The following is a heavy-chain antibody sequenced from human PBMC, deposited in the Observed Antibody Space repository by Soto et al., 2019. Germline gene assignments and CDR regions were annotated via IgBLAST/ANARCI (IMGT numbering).Heavy chain of an antibody. CDR3: AKDSPPHVLRYFDWLPSFDY. CDR1: GFTFSSYG. Sequence: GGSLRLSCAASGFTFSSYGMHWVRQAPGKGLEWVAVISYDGSNKYYADSVKGRFTISRDNSKNTLYLQMNSLRAEDTAVYYCAKDSPPHVLRYFDWLPSFDYWGQGTLVTVSS. D-gene: IGHD3-9*01. J-gene: IGHJ4*02. CDR2: ISYDGSNK. V-gene: IGHV3-30*18.